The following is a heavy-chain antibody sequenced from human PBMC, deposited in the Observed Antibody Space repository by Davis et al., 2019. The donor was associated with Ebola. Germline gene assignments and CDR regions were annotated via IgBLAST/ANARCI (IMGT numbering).Heavy chain of an antibody. CDR2: IYYSGST. V-gene: IGHV4-30-4*07. CDR3: AKGSPYDSSGYYLPFDI. J-gene: IGHJ3*02. CDR1: GGSFSGYS. Sequence: MPSETLSLTCAVYGGSFSGYSWSWIRQPPGKGLEWIGYIYYSGSTYYNPSLKSRVTISVDTSKNQFSLKLSSVTAADTAVYYCAKGSPYDSSGYYLPFDIWGQGTMVTVSS. D-gene: IGHD3-22*01.